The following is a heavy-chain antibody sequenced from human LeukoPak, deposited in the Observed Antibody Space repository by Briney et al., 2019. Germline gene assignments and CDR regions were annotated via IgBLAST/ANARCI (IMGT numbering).Heavy chain of an antibody. CDR2: IYSGGST. D-gene: IGHD3-22*01. J-gene: IGHJ6*02. Sequence: GGSLRLSCAASGFTVSSNYMSWVRQAPGKGLEWVSVIYSGGSTYYADSVKGRFTISRDNSKNTLYLQMNSLRAEDTAVYYCARDLYYDSSGYYYKGWYYGMDVWGQGTTVTVSS. CDR3: ARDLYYDSSGYYYKGWYYGMDV. CDR1: GFTVSSNY. V-gene: IGHV3-53*01.